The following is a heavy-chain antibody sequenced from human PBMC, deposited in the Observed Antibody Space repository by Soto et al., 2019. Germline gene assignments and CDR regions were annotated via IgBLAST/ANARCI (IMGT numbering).Heavy chain of an antibody. CDR2: IYQSGAT. D-gene: IGHD3-10*01. Sequence: QLQLRESGSPFVKPSQTLSLTCSVSGGSFNRGSSWNWIRQSPGEALEWIGYIYQSGATHYNPSLNGRVTLSLDVSINHFSLSLSSVTAADTAVYYCARGTVPVAVGGFDLWGQGTLVTVSS. CDR1: GGSFNRGSS. CDR3: ARGTVPVAVGGFDL. J-gene: IGHJ5*02. V-gene: IGHV4-30-2*06.